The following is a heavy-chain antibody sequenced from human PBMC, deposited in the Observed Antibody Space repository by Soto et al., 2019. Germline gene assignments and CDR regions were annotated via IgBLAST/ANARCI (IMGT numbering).Heavy chain of an antibody. D-gene: IGHD6-19*01. CDR1: GFTFSSYA. J-gene: IGHJ4*02. CDR3: EIPQWLVLAY. V-gene: IGHV3-23*01. Sequence: PGGSLRLSCAASGFTFSSYAMIWVRQAPGKGLEWVSAISGSGGSTYYADSVKGRFTISRDNSKNTLYLQMNSLRAEDTAVYYWEIPQWLVLAYWGQGTLVTVSS. CDR2: ISGSGGST.